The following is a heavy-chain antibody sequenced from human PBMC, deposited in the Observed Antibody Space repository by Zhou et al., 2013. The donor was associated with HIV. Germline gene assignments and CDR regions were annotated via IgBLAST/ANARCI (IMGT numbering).Heavy chain of an antibody. Sequence: VQLQESGPGLVKPSETLSLTCSVSGGSISSSYWSWIRQPAGKGLEWIGRMYSSGSTNYKPSLKSRVTMSVDTSKNQFSLKLSSVTAADTAVYYCARSPRYYHGSGSYFDYWGQGTLVTVSS. CDR2: MYSSGST. J-gene: IGHJ4*02. CDR3: ARSPRYYHGSGSYFDY. D-gene: IGHD3-10*01. V-gene: IGHV4-4*07. CDR1: GGSISSSY.